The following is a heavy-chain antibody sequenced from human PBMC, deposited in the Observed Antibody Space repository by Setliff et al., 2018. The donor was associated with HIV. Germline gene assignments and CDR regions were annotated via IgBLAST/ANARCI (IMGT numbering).Heavy chain of an antibody. Sequence: GGSLRLSCAASGFTFSNYNMNWVRQAPGKGMEWVSTIDDNGDYIEYAPSVKGRFIISRDNVKSLVYLQMNSLRADDTAVYYCARGDSNVYYYVYPDSWGQGTLVTVSS. CDR2: IDDNGDYI. J-gene: IGHJ4*02. CDR3: ARGDSNVYYYVYPDS. CDR1: GFTFSNYN. D-gene: IGHD3-22*01. V-gene: IGHV3-21*06.